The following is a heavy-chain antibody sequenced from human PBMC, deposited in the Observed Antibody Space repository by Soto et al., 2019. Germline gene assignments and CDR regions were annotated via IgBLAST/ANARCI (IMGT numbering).Heavy chain of an antibody. CDR1: GGSISSYY. J-gene: IGHJ4*02. CDR2: IYYSGST. CDR3: ARLIFLWGSPGPFDY. V-gene: IGHV4-59*08. Sequence: SETLSLTCTVSGGSISSYYWSWIRQPPGKGLEWIGYIYYSGSTNYNPSLKSRVTISVDTSKNQFSLKLSSVTAADTAVYYCARLIFLWGSPGPFDYWGQGTLVTVSS. D-gene: IGHD3-16*01.